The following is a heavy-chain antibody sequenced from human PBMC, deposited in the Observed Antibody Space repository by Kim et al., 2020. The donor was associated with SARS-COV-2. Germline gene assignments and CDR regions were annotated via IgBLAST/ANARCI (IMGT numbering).Heavy chain of an antibody. D-gene: IGHD3-3*01. J-gene: IGHJ4*02. CDR3: ARRDFWSTYPFDY. Sequence: HSVDSGKGRFTVSRENSKNTIFLQMNSLTPEDTAVYYCARRDFWSTYPFDYWGQGTLVTVSS. V-gene: IGHV3-30*01.